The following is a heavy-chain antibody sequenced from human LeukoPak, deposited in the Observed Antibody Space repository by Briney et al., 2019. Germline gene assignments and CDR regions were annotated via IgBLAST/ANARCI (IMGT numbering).Heavy chain of an antibody. CDR2: IQSSGRT. V-gene: IGHV4-59*12. Sequence: KPSETLSLTCTVSGGSISSYYWSWLRQPPGKGLEWIGFIQSSGRTNYNPSLKSRVTISVDMSENQFSLRLNSMTAADTAVYYCARGGYYGSGGDLDNWGQGTLVTVSS. J-gene: IGHJ4*02. CDR1: GGSISSYY. CDR3: ARGGYYGSGGDLDN. D-gene: IGHD3-10*01.